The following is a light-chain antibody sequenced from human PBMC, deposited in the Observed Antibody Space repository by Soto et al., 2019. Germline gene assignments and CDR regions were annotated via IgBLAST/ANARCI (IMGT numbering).Light chain of an antibody. CDR2: GNS. J-gene: IGLJ2*01. V-gene: IGLV1-40*01. Sequence: QSVLTQPPSVSGAPGQRVTISCTGSSSNVGAGYEVHWYQQLPGTAPKLLIYGNSNRPSGVPDRFSGSKSGTSVSLAIAGLQAEDEADYYGQSYDNSLSGVVFGGGTKLTVL. CDR3: QSYDNSLSGVV. CDR1: SSNVGAGYE.